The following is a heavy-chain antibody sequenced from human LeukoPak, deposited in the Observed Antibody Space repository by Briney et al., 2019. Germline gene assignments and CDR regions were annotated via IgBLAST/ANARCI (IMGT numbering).Heavy chain of an antibody. D-gene: IGHD2-8*01. V-gene: IGHV4-59*02. Sequence: SETLSLTCVVSGGSVSGYYWGWIRQPPGRGLEWIGYVYYSGSTNYNPSFKSRITISVDTSRNQFSLKLSSVTAADTAVYYCARGVMDHDAFDIWGQGTMVTVSS. CDR1: GGSVSGYY. J-gene: IGHJ3*02. CDR2: VYYSGST. CDR3: ARGVMDHDAFDI.